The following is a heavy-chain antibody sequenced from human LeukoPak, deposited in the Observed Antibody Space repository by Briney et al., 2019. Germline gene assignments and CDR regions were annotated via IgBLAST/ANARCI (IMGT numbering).Heavy chain of an antibody. V-gene: IGHV3-23*01. Sequence: GGSLRLSCAVSGFIFSNYAMNWVRQAPGKGLEWVSAISGSGGSTYYADTVKGRFTISRDNSKNTLYLQMNSLRAEDTAVYYCAKDHDYYASGPIWGQGTMVTVSS. CDR2: ISGSGGST. J-gene: IGHJ3*02. CDR3: AKDHDYYASGPI. D-gene: IGHD3-10*01. CDR1: GFIFSNYA.